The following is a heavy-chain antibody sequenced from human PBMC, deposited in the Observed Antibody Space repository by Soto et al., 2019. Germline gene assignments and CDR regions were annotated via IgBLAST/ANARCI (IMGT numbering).Heavy chain of an antibody. D-gene: IGHD6-6*01. CDR2: ISSSGSTI. J-gene: IGHJ4*02. Sequence: PGGSLRLSCAASGFTFSSYEMNWVRQAPGKGLEWVSYISSSGSTIYYADSVKGRFTISRDNAKNSLYMQMNSLRAEDTAVYYCARDTYSRSSPGFSDYWGQGNLVTVSS. V-gene: IGHV3-48*03. CDR3: ARDTYSRSSPGFSDY. CDR1: GFTFSSYE.